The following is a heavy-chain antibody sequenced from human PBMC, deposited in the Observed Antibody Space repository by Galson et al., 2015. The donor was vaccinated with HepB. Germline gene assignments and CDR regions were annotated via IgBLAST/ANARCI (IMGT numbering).Heavy chain of an antibody. CDR1: GFTFGDYA. D-gene: IGHD2-21*02. CDR3: TRDSYIEYCGGDCYPRYFDY. Sequence: SLRLSCAASGFTFGDYAMSWVRQAPGKGLEWVGFIRSKAYGGTTEYAASVKGRFTISRDDSKSIAYLQMNSLKTEDTAVYYCTRDSYIEYCGGDCYPRYFDYWGQGTLVTVSS. V-gene: IGHV3-49*04. CDR2: IRSKAYGGTT. J-gene: IGHJ4*02.